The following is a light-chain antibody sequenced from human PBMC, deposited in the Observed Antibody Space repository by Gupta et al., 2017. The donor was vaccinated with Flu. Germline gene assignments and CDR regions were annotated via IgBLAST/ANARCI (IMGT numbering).Light chain of an antibody. CDR3: AAWDDSLNGHVV. Sequence: QSVLTQPPSASGTPAQRVTISCSGSSSNIGSNTVNWYHQLPGTAPNLLIYSNNQRPSGVPARFSGSKSGTSASLAISGLQAEDEADYYCAAWDDSLNGHVVFGGGTKLTVL. CDR1: SSNIGSNT. J-gene: IGLJ2*01. CDR2: SNN. V-gene: IGLV1-44*01.